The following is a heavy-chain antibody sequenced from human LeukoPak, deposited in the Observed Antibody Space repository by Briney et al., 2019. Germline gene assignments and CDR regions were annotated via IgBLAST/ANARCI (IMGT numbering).Heavy chain of an antibody. CDR2: IHTSGST. D-gene: IGHD4-23*01. V-gene: IGHV4-4*09. CDR1: NGSISNSF. J-gene: IGHJ4*02. Sequence: SETLSLTCTVPNGSISNSFWNWVRQPPGKGLEWIAYIHTSGSTNYNPAFKSRVTLSVDTSKSQFSLRLNSVTASDTAVYYCANSYDGKIVPFDNWGQGTLVTVSS. CDR3: ANSYDGKIVPFDN.